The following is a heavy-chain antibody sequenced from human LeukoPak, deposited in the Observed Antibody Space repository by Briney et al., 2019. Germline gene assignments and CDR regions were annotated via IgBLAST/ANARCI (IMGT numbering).Heavy chain of an antibody. CDR2: INHSGST. CDR1: GGSFSGYY. CDR3: GRLRPTVVRGVISPSYSDTSGPIGR. Sequence: SATLSLTCSVPGGSFSGYYWTWIRQPPKKGLEWIGEINHSGSTTYHPSFKSRVTISSDPSKNQVSLTLTSVSAADTAMYYCGRLRPTVVRGVISPSYSDTSGPIGRWGPGTLVTVSS. V-gene: IGHV4-34*01. J-gene: IGHJ4*01. D-gene: IGHD3-10*01.